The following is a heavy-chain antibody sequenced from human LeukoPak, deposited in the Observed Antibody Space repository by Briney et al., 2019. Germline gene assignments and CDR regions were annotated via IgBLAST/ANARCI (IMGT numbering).Heavy chain of an antibody. Sequence: PGGSLRLSCAASGFTFSSYSMNWVRQAPGKGLEWVSSISSSSSYIYYADSVKGRFTISRDNAKNSLYLQMNSLRAEDTAVYYCAGGPEPSRYFQHWGQGTLVTVPS. J-gene: IGHJ1*01. D-gene: IGHD1-14*01. V-gene: IGHV3-21*01. CDR3: AGGPEPSRYFQH. CDR2: ISSSSSYI. CDR1: GFTFSSYS.